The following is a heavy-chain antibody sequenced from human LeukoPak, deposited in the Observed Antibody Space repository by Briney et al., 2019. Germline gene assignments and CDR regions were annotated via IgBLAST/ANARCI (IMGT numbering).Heavy chain of an antibody. D-gene: IGHD1-26*01. CDR1: GYTFTGYY. J-gene: IGHJ3*02. CDR3: ARAQYSGSYHAFDI. V-gene: IGHV1-2*02. Sequence: ASVKVSCKASGYTFTGYYMHWVRQAPGQGLEWMGWINPNSGTNYAQKFQGRVTMTRDTSISTAYMELSRLRSDDTAVYYCARAQYSGSYHAFDIWGQGTMVTVSS. CDR2: INPNSGT.